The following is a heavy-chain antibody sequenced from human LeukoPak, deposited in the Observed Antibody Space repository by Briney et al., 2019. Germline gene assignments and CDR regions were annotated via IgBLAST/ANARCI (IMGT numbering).Heavy chain of an antibody. CDR3: ARSGSGWYINREWFDP. CDR1: GGSISSYY. V-gene: IGHV4-59*08. Sequence: KSSETLSLTCTVSGGSISSYYWSWIRQPPGKGLEWIGYIYYSGSTNYNPSLKSRVTISVDTSKNQFSLKLSSVTAADTAVYYCARSGSGWYINREWFDPWGQGTLVTVSS. J-gene: IGHJ5*02. CDR2: IYYSGST. D-gene: IGHD6-19*01.